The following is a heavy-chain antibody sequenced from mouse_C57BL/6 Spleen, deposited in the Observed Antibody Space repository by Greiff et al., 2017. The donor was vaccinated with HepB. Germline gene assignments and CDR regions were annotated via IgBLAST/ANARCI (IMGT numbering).Heavy chain of an antibody. V-gene: IGHV14-1*01. Sequence: EVQLQQSGAELVRPGASVKLSCTASGFNIKDYYMHWVKQRPEQGLEWIGRIDPEDGDTEYAPKFQGKATMTADTSSNTAYLQLSRLTSEDTPVYYCTTNSNYRYFDYWGQGTTLTVSS. CDR1: GFNIKDYY. D-gene: IGHD2-5*01. J-gene: IGHJ2*01. CDR3: TTNSNYRYFDY. CDR2: IDPEDGDT.